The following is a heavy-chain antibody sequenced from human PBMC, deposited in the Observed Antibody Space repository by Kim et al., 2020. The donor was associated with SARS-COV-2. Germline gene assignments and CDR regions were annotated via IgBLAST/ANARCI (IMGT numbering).Heavy chain of an antibody. V-gene: IGHV3-30*02. J-gene: IGHJ3*02. CDR3: AKRELSYYYGSGTYPGAFDI. D-gene: IGHD3-10*01. Sequence: GRFNISRDNSKNTLYLQMNSLRAEDTAVYYCAKRELSYYYGSGTYPGAFDIWGQGTMVTVSS.